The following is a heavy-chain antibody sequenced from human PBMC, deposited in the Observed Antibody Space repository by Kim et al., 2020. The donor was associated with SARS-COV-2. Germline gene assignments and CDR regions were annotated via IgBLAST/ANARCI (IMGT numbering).Heavy chain of an antibody. V-gene: IGHV4-31*03. J-gene: IGHJ4*02. Sequence: SETLSLTCTVSGGSISSGGYYWSWIRQHPGKGLEWIGYIYYSGSTYYNPSLKSRVTISVDTSKNQFSLKLSSVTAADTAVYYCAREGGLGIAVAGTPRGFDYWGQGTLVTVSS. CDR2: IYYSGST. CDR3: AREGGLGIAVAGTPRGFDY. D-gene: IGHD6-19*01. CDR1: GGSISSGGYY.